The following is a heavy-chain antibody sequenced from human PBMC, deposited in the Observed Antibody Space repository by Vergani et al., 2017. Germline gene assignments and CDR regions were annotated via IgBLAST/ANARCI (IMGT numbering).Heavy chain of an antibody. CDR2: IYYSGST. CDR1: GASIRSSNYY. V-gene: IGHV4-39*01. J-gene: IGHJ5*02. D-gene: IGHD6-19*01. CDR3: ARHSTVEWLVKLGWIDP. Sequence: QLQLQESGPGPVKPSATLSLTCSVSGASIRSSNYYWGWIRQPPGKGLEWIAGIYYSGSTYYNPSLKSRVTISVDTSKNQFSLKLSPVTAADTAVYFCARHSTVEWLVKLGWIDPWGQGILVTVSS.